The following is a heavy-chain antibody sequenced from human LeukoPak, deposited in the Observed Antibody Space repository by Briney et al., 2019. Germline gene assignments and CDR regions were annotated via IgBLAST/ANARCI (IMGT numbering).Heavy chain of an antibody. D-gene: IGHD5-12*01. V-gene: IGHV1-2*02. Sequence: GASVKVSCKASGYTFTGYYMHWVRQAPGQGLEWMGWINPNSGGTNYAQKFQGRVTMTRDTSISTAYMELSRLRSDDTAVYYCARFSKLRPRQYYFDYWGQGTLVTVSS. CDR1: GYTFTGYY. CDR2: INPNSGGT. J-gene: IGHJ4*02. CDR3: ARFSKLRPRQYYFDY.